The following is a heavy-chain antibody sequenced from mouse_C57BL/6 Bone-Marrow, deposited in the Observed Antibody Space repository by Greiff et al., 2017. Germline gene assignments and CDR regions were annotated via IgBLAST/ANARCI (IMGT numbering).Heavy chain of an antibody. V-gene: IGHV5-4*01. CDR1: GFTFSSYA. CDR2: ISDGGSYT. CDR3: ARDLAIHYSNRYYFDY. D-gene: IGHD2-5*01. Sequence: DVMLVESGGGLVKPGGSLKLSCAASGFTFSSYAMSWVRQTPEKRLEWVATISDGGSYTYYTDNVKGRFTISRDNAKNNLYLQMSHLKSEDTAMYYCARDLAIHYSNRYYFDYWGQGTTLTVSS. J-gene: IGHJ2*01.